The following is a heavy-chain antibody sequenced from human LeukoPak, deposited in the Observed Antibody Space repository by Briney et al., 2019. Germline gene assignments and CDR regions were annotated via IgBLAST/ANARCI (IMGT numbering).Heavy chain of an antibody. CDR1: GYSFATYW. V-gene: IGHV5-51*01. Sequence: GESLKISCKGSGYSFATYWIGWVRQMPGKGLELMGIIYPGDSDTRYSPSFQGQITISADKSTSTAYLQWSSLNASDTAMYYCARRGERLNNFDYWGQGTLVTVSS. CDR2: IYPGDSDT. D-gene: IGHD2-21*01. CDR3: ARRGERLNNFDY. J-gene: IGHJ4*02.